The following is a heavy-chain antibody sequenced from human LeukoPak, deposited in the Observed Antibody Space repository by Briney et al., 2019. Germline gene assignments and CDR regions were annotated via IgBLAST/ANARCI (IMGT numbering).Heavy chain of an antibody. CDR2: IYSGGST. CDR1: GFTVSSNY. V-gene: IGHV3-66*01. D-gene: IGHD6-19*01. J-gene: IGHJ4*02. CDR3: AKVPYSSGWDGGY. Sequence: GGSLRLSCAASGFTVSSNYMSWVRQAPGKGLEWVSVIYSGGSTYYADSVKGRFTISRDNSENTLYLQMNSLRAEDTAVYYCAKVPYSSGWDGGYWGQGTLVTVSS.